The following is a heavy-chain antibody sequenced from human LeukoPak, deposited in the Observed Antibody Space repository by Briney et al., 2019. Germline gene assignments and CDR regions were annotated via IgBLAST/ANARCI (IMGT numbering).Heavy chain of an antibody. CDR2: ISYDGSKK. D-gene: IGHD6-19*01. Sequence: GGSLRLSCAASGLTFRSYGMHWVRQAPGKGLEWVAVISYDGSKKYYGDSVKGRFTISRDNSKNTVYLQMNSLRAEDTAVYYRAKDDYSSGWYTVGDYWGQGTLVTVSS. J-gene: IGHJ4*02. CDR1: GLTFRSYG. V-gene: IGHV3-30*18. CDR3: AKDDYSSGWYTVGDY.